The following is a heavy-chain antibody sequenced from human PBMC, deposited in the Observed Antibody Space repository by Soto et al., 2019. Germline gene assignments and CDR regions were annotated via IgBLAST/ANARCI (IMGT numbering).Heavy chain of an antibody. V-gene: IGHV4-31*03. CDR1: GGSITSGGYY. Sequence: QVQLQESGPGLVKPSQTLSLTCTVSGGSITSGGYYWSWIRQHPGKGLEWIGDIYYSGSTYYNPSLKSRLSTSVDTSKNQFSLKLSSVTAADTAVYYCARSLPGGYYFDYWGQGTLVTVSS. D-gene: IGHD2-8*02. CDR2: IYYSGST. J-gene: IGHJ4*02. CDR3: ARSLPGGYYFDY.